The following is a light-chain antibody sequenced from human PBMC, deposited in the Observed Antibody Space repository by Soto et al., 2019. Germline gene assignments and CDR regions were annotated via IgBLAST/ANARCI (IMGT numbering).Light chain of an antibody. J-gene: IGKJ1*01. CDR3: QQYGSSPPFT. CDR1: QSIGDT. V-gene: IGKV3-20*01. Sequence: EIVMTQSPATLSVSPGGRATLSCRASQSIGDTLAWYQQKPGQAPRLLIYGASSRATGIPDRFGGSGSGTDFTLTISRLEPEDFAVYYCQQYGSSPPFTFGQGTKVDIK. CDR2: GAS.